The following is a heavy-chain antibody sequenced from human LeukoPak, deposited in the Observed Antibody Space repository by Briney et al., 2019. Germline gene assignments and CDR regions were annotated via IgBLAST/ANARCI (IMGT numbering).Heavy chain of an antibody. D-gene: IGHD4-11*01. V-gene: IGHV1-8*01. J-gene: IGHJ5*02. CDR2: INPNSGNT. CDR3: ARGYSNYPRWFDP. Sequence: ASVKVSCKASGYTFTSYDINWVRQATGQGLEWIGWINPNSGNTGYAQMFQGRVTMTRNTSIRTAYMELSSLRSEDTAVYYCARGYSNYPRWFDPWGQGTLVTVSS. CDR1: GYTFTSYD.